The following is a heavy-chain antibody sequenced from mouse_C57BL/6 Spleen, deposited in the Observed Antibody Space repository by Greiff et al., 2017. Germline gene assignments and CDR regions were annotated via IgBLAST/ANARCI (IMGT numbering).Heavy chain of an antibody. Sequence: VQLQQSGAEFVKPGASVKLSCTASGFNIKDYYMPWVKQRTEQGLEWIGRIDPEDGETKYAPKFQGKATITADTSSNTAYLPLSSLTSEDTAVYYCARGYGNYGFAYWGQGTLVTVSA. CDR2: IDPEDGET. CDR1: GFNIKDYY. CDR3: ARGYGNYGFAY. J-gene: IGHJ3*01. V-gene: IGHV14-2*01. D-gene: IGHD2-10*02.